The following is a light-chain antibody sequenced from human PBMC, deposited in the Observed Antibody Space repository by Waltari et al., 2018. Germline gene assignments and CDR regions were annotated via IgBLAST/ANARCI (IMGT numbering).Light chain of an antibody. CDR2: WAS. Sequence: DIVMTQSQDSLAVSLGERATINCKSSQRVLYSSHNKDYLAWYQQKPGQPPKLLIYWASTRESGVPDRFSGSGSGTDFTLTISSLQAEDVAVYYCQQYYSTPLTFGGGTKVEIK. J-gene: IGKJ4*01. CDR1: QRVLYSSHNKDY. V-gene: IGKV4-1*01. CDR3: QQYYSTPLT.